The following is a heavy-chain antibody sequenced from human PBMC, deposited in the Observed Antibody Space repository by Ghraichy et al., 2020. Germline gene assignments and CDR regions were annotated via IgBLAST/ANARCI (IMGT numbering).Heavy chain of an antibody. CDR2: ISSSSSTI. J-gene: IGHJ4*02. CDR3: ARDLLTNHGRYFDY. V-gene: IGHV3-48*02. Sequence: GGSLRLSCAASGFTFSSYSMNWVRQAPGKGLEWVSYISSSSSTIYYADSVKGRFTISRDNAKNSLYLQMNSLRDEDTAVYYCARDLLTNHGRYFDYWGQGTLVTVSS. CDR1: GFTFSSYS. D-gene: IGHD1-14*01.